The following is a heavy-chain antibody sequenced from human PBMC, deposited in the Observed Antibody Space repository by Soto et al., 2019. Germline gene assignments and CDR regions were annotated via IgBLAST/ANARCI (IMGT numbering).Heavy chain of an antibody. D-gene: IGHD3-22*01. Sequence: SETLSLTCTVSGGSISSGGYYWSWIRQHPGKGLEWIGYIYYSGSTYYNPSLKSRVTISVDTSKNQFSLKLSSVTAADTAVYYCARAPSSNYDSSGPTHFDYWGQEPWSPSPQ. J-gene: IGHJ4*01. CDR2: IYYSGST. V-gene: IGHV4-31*03. CDR1: GGSISSGGYY. CDR3: ARAPSSNYDSSGPTHFDY.